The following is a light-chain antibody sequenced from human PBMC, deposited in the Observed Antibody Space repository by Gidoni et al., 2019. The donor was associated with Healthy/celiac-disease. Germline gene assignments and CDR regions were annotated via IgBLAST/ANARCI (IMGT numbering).Light chain of an antibody. J-gene: IGKJ1*01. CDR2: GAS. CDR3: QQYNNGPPWT. CDR1: QSVSSN. Sequence: IVMTQSPATLSVSPGERATLSCRASQSVSSNLAWYQQKPGQAPRLLIYGASTRATGIPARFSGSGSGTEFNLTISSLQSEDFAVYYCQQYNNGPPWTFGQGTKVEIK. V-gene: IGKV3-15*01.